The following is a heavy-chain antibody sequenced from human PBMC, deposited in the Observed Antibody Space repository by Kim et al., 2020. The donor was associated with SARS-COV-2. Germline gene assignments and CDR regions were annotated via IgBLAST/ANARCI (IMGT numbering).Heavy chain of an antibody. V-gene: IGHV3-53*01. D-gene: IGHD4-17*01. CDR3: ARGTVLRAFDY. Sequence: YSADSVEGRFTISRDSSENALYLQLNSLSADDTGVYYCARGTVLRAFDYWGQGTLVTVST. J-gene: IGHJ4*02.